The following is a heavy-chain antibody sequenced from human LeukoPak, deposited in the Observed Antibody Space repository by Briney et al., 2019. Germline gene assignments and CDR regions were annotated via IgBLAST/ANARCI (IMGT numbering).Heavy chain of an antibody. Sequence: PGGSLRLPCAVSGFTFSSYALSWVRQAPGKGLEWVSSISGSGGGTYYADSVKGRFTISRDNSKNTLFLQMSSLRAEDTAIYYCAKDSSVAGYRDYFDFWGQGTLVTVSS. CDR1: GFTFSSYA. J-gene: IGHJ4*02. D-gene: IGHD6-19*01. CDR2: ISGSGGGT. CDR3: AKDSSVAGYRDYFDF. V-gene: IGHV3-23*01.